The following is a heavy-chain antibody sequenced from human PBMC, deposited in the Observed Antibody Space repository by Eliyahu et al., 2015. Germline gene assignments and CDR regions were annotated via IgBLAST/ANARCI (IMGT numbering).Heavy chain of an antibody. CDR3: AKSGGYDSSGYYYVYESHYFDY. Sequence: EVQLLESGGGLVQPGGSLRLSCAASGFXFGSYALXWVPQAPGKGLEWVSAISGSGGSTYYADSVKGRFTISRDNSKNTLYLQMNSLRAEDTAVCYCAKSGGYDSSGYYYVYESHYFDYWGQGTLVTVSS. D-gene: IGHD3-22*01. CDR1: GFXFGSYA. J-gene: IGHJ4*02. CDR2: ISGSGGST. V-gene: IGHV3-23*01.